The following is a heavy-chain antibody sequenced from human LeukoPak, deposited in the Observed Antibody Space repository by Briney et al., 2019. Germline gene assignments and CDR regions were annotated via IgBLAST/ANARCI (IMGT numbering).Heavy chain of an antibody. CDR2: ISWNSDNI. D-gene: IGHD6-13*01. Sequence: PGGSLRLSCAASGFTFEDYYMHWVRQAPGKGLEWVSGISWNSDNIGYADSVKGRFTISRDNSKNSLYLQMDSLRSEDTAFYYFTRDARAGSAAGMGYLDYWGQGTLVTVSS. CDR3: TRDARAGSAAGMGYLDY. J-gene: IGHJ4*02. CDR1: GFTFEDYY. V-gene: IGHV3-9*01.